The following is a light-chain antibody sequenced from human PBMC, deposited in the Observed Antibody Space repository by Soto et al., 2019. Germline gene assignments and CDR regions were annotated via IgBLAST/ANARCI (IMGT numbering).Light chain of an antibody. J-gene: IGLJ2*01. CDR3: SSYADSNTLV. CDR1: SSDVGGYNY. CDR2: EVS. V-gene: IGLV2-8*01. Sequence: QSVLTQPPSASGSPGQSVTISCTGTSSDVGGYNYVSWYQQHPGKAPKLMIYEVSKRPSGVPDRYSGSKSGNTASLTVSGFQAEDEADYSCSSYADSNTLVFGGGTKLTVL.